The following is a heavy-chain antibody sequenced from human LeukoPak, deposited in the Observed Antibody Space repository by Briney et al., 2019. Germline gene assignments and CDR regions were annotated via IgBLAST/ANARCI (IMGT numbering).Heavy chain of an antibody. J-gene: IGHJ4*02. Sequence: SETLSLTCTVSNYSIRSEYYWSWIRQPPGKGLEWIGEINHSGSTNYNPSLKSRVTISVDTSKNQFSLKLSSVTAADTAVYYCARQTMRVLRYFDWLQPKFAYFDYWGQGTLVTVSS. CDR3: ARQTMRVLRYFDWLQPKFAYFDY. D-gene: IGHD3-9*01. CDR1: NYSIRSEYY. V-gene: IGHV4-34*01. CDR2: INHSGST.